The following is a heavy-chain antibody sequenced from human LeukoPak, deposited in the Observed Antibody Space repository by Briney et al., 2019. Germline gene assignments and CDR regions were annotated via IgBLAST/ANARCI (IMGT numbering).Heavy chain of an antibody. D-gene: IGHD5-18*01. CDR1: GFTFSSCA. J-gene: IGHJ3*02. CDR3: ARASGYSIGGSFDI. CDR2: INWNGGST. V-gene: IGHV3-20*04. Sequence: PGGSLRLSCAASGFTFSSCAMSWVRQAPGKGLEWVSGINWNGGSTGYADSVKGRFTISRDNAKNSLYLQMDSLRAEDTAFFYCARASGYSIGGSFDIWGQGTMVTVSS.